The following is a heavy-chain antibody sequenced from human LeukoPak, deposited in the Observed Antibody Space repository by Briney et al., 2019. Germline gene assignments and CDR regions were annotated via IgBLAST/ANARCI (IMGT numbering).Heavy chain of an antibody. CDR2: IYYSGNT. CDR3: ARLLHPSGYEWLFAS. CDR1: GGSISTYY. V-gene: IGHV4-59*01. D-gene: IGHD5-12*01. J-gene: IGHJ4*02. Sequence: KTSETLSLTCTVSGGSISTYYWSWIRQPPGKGLEWIGYIYYSGNTNYNPSLKSRVTISVDTSKNQFSLKLSSVTAADTAVHYCARLLHPSGYEWLFASWAQETLVTVSS.